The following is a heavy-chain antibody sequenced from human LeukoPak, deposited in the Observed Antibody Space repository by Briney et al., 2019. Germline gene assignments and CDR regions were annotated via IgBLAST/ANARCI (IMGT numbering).Heavy chain of an antibody. J-gene: IGHJ6*03. D-gene: IGHD3-10*01. V-gene: IGHV4-59*01. CDR1: GGSISSYY. Sequence: PSETLSLTCTVSGGSISSYYWSWIRQPPGKGLEWIGYIYYSGSTNYNSSLKSRVTISVDTSKNQFSLKLSSVTAADTAVYYCARDYGAPYYMDVWGKGTTVTISS. CDR2: IYYSGST. CDR3: ARDYGAPYYMDV.